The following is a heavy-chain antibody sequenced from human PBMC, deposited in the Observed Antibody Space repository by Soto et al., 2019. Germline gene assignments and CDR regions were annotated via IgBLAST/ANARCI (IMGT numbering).Heavy chain of an antibody. V-gene: IGHV1-3*01. CDR1: GYTFTSYA. D-gene: IGHD3-22*01. J-gene: IGHJ6*02. CDR2: INAGNGNT. CDR3: ATSPLGGSGYWGGVYYGMDV. Sequence: GPLVKVSCKASGYTFTSYAMHWVRQAPGQRLEWMGWINAGNGNTKYSQKFQGRVTITRDTSASTAYMELSSLRSEDTAVYYCATSPLGGSGYWGGVYYGMDVWGQGTTVTVSS.